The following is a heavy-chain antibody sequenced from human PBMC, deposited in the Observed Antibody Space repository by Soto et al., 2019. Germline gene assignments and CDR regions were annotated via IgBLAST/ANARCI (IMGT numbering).Heavy chain of an antibody. Sequence: QLQLQESGPGLVKPSGTLSLTCTVSGGSISSSSYYWGWIRQPPGKGLEWIGSIYYSGSTYYNPSLKSRVTISVDTSKNQFSLKLSSVTAVDTAVYYCARHITSSGRDYWGQGTLVTVSS. J-gene: IGHJ4*02. CDR1: GGSISSSSYY. D-gene: IGHD6-19*01. V-gene: IGHV4-39*01. CDR2: IYYSGST. CDR3: ARHITSSGRDY.